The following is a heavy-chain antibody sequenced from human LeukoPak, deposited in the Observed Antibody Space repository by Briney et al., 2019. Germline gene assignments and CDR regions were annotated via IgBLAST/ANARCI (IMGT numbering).Heavy chain of an antibody. V-gene: IGHV3-7*04. Sequence: PGGSLRLSCAASGFTFSDYEMTWVRQAPGKGLEWVANIKQDGSDKYHVDSVKGRFTISRDNAKNSLYLQMNSLRAEETAVYYCVRGGGSFDYWGQGTLVTVSS. CDR1: GFTFSDYE. CDR2: IKQDGSDK. J-gene: IGHJ4*02. CDR3: VRGGGSFDY. D-gene: IGHD3-16*01.